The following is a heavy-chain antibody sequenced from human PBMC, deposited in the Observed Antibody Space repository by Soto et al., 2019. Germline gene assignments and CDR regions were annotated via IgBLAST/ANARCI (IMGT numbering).Heavy chain of an antibody. V-gene: IGHV1-24*01. D-gene: IGHD6-19*01. Sequence: ASVKVSCKVSGYTLTELSMHWVRQAPGKGLEWMGGFDPEDGETIYAQKFQGRVTMTEDTSTDTAYMELSSLRSEDTAVYYCATDREPTVAGHWDYYYGMDVWGQGTTVTVSS. CDR2: FDPEDGET. J-gene: IGHJ6*02. CDR1: GYTLTELS. CDR3: ATDREPTVAGHWDYYYGMDV.